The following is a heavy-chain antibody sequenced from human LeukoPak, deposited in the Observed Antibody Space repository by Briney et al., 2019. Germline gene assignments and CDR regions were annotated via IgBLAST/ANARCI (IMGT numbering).Heavy chain of an antibody. J-gene: IGHJ4*02. V-gene: IGHV3-7*01. CDR2: VKLDGSEK. CDR3: AKNGDYTGFDPYFDY. CDR1: GFSFSDHW. Sequence: PGGSLRLSCVASGFSFSDHWMNWVRQAPGKGLEWVANVKLDGSEKNYVDSVKGRFTISRDNVKNSLHLQMNSLRVEDTAVYYCAKNGDYTGFDPYFDYWGQGTLVTVSS. D-gene: IGHD5-12*01.